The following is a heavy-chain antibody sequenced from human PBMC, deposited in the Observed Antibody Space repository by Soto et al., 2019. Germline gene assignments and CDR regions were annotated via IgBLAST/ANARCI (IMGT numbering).Heavy chain of an antibody. J-gene: IGHJ4*02. Sequence: SETLSLTCTVSGGSISSSSYYWGWIRQPPGKGLEWIGSIYYSGSTYYNPSLKSRVTISVDTSKNQFSLKLSSVTAADTAVYYCARQRFPIGPLDYWGQGTLVTVSS. D-gene: IGHD3-10*01. V-gene: IGHV4-39*01. CDR2: IYYSGST. CDR1: GGSISSSSYY. CDR3: ARQRFPIGPLDY.